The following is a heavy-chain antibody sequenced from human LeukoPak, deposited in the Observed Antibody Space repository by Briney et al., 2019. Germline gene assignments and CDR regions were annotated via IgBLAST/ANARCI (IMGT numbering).Heavy chain of an antibody. D-gene: IGHD3-9*01. Sequence: GVSVKVSCKASGGTFSSYAISWVRQAPGQGLEWMGRIIPILGIANYAQKFQGRVTITADKSTSTAYMELSSLRSEDTAVYYCARGGLTGDFDYWGQGTLVTVSS. CDR3: ARGGLTGDFDY. J-gene: IGHJ4*02. CDR2: IIPILGIA. V-gene: IGHV1-69*04. CDR1: GGTFSSYA.